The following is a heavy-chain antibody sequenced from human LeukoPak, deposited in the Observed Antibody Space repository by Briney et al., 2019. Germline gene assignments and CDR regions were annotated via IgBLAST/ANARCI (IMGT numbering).Heavy chain of an antibody. V-gene: IGHV4-34*01. J-gene: IGHJ5*02. CDR2: INHSGST. CDR1: GGSFSGYY. CDR3: AKKGTLIGNWFDP. Sequence: PSETLSLICAVYGGSFSGYYWSWIRQPPGKGLEWIGEINHSGSTNYNPSLKSRVTISVDTSKNQFSLKLSSVTAADTAIYYCAKKGTLIGNWFDPWGQGTLVTVSS.